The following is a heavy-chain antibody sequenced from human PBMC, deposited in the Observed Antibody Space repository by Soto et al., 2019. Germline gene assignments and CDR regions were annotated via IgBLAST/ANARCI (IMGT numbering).Heavy chain of an antibody. CDR2: IYWDDDK. V-gene: IGHV2-5*02. J-gene: IGHJ4*02. CDR1: GFSLTTSGVG. CDR3: AHRVLRTVFGLVTTTAIYFDF. Sequence: QITLNESGPTVVRPTETLTLTCRFSGFSLTTSGVGVGWIRQSPGKAPEWLALIYWDDDKRYSASLKSRLTITKDSSKNHVVLTVSDLDPTVTATYYCAHRVLRTVFGLVTTTAIYFDFWGQGTPVAVSS. D-gene: IGHD3-3*01.